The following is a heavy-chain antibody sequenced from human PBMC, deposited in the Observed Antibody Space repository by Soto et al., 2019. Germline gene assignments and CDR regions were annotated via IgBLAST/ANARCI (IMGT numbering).Heavy chain of an antibody. V-gene: IGHV5-51*01. D-gene: IGHD6-19*01. CDR3: ARQRSGWTDAFDI. CDR1: GDSFTSYW. CDR2: IYPGDSDT. Sequence: GESLKISCKCSGDSFTSYWIGWVRQMPGKGLEWMGIIYPGDSDTRYSPSFQGQVTISADKSISTAYLQWSSLKASDTAMYYCARQRSGWTDAFDIWGQGTMFTVSS. J-gene: IGHJ3*02.